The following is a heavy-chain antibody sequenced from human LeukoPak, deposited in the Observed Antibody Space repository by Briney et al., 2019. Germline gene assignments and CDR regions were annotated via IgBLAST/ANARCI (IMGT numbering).Heavy chain of an antibody. J-gene: IGHJ4*02. CDR3: AKDQFYYDY. D-gene: IGHD2/OR15-2a*01. CDR2: ISSRSSYI. V-gene: IGHV3-21*01. CDR1: GFTFSSYS. Sequence: PGGSLRLSCAASGFTFSSYSMNWVRQAPGKGLEWVSSISSRSSYIYYADSVKGRFTISRDNAKNSLYLQMNSLRAEDTAVYYCAKDQFYYDYWGQGTLVTVSS.